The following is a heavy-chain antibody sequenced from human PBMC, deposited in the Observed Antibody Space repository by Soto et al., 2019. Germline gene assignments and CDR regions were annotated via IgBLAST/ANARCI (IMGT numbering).Heavy chain of an antibody. V-gene: IGHV1-2*04. Sequence: ASVKVSCNASGYTFTGYYMHWVRQAPGQGLEWMGWINPNSGGTNYAQKFQGWVTMTRDTSISTAYMELSRLRSDDTAVYYCATVRQYYYYYGMDVWGQGTTVTVSS. J-gene: IGHJ6*02. CDR3: ATVRQYYYYYGMDV. CDR1: GYTFTGYY. CDR2: INPNSGGT.